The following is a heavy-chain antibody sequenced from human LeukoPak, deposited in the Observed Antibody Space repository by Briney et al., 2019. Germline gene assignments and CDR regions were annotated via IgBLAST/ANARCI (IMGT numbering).Heavy chain of an antibody. CDR1: GFTFSSYA. D-gene: IGHD6-13*01. J-gene: IGHJ5*02. V-gene: IGHV3-48*02. CDR2: ISSSSSTV. Sequence: GGSLRLSCAASGFTFSSYAMSWVRQAPGKGLEWVSYISSSSSTVYYADSVKGRFTISRDNAKNSLYLQMNSLRDEDTAVYYCARDRTAAAGRNNWFDPWGQGTLVTVSS. CDR3: ARDRTAAAGRNNWFDP.